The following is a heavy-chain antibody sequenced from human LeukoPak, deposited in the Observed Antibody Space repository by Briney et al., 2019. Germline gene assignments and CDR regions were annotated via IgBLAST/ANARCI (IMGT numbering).Heavy chain of an antibody. D-gene: IGHD3-22*01. Sequence: GGSLRLSCTTSGFTFSDYAVSWVRQAPGKRLEWIGFIRNKANGGTTEYAASVKGRFTISRDDSKTIAHLQVSSLKTEDTAVYYCSRFYSSGWASGAFDIWGQGTMVTVSS. CDR1: GFTFSDYA. J-gene: IGHJ3*02. V-gene: IGHV3-49*04. CDR3: SRFYSSGWASGAFDI. CDR2: IRNKANGGTT.